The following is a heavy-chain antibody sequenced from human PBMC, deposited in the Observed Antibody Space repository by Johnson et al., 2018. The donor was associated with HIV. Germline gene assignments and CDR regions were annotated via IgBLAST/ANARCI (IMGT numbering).Heavy chain of an antibody. V-gene: IGHV3-13*01. CDR3: ARGLTGRYYYDSSGDAFDI. J-gene: IGHJ3*02. CDR2: IGTAGDT. D-gene: IGHD3-22*01. Sequence: VQLVESGGGLVQSGGSLRLSCAASGFTLSSYDMHWVRQATGKGLEWVSAIGTAGDTYYPGSVKGRITISRENAKNSLYLQMNSLRAGDTAVYYCARGLTGRYYYDSSGDAFDIWGQGTMVTVSS. CDR1: GFTLSSYD.